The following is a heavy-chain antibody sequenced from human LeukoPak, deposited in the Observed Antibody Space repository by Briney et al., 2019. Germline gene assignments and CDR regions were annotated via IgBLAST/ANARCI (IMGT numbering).Heavy chain of an antibody. CDR2: IYTSGST. D-gene: IGHD5-12*01. V-gene: IGHV4-4*07. CDR3: ARDLSLRLPHYYYYMDV. CDR1: GGSISSYY. Sequence: SETLSLTCTVSGGSISSYYWSWIRQPAGKGLEWIGRIYTSGSTNYNPSLKSRVTMSVDTSKNQFSLKLSSVTAADTAVYYCARDLSLRLPHYYYYMDVWGKGTTVTVSS. J-gene: IGHJ6*03.